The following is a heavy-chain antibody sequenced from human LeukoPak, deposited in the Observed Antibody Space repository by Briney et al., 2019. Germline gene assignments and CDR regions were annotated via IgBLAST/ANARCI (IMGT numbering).Heavy chain of an antibody. J-gene: IGHJ4*02. Sequence: GGSLRLSCAASGFTVSSNYMSWVRQAPGKGLEWVLVIYSGGSTYYADSVKGRFTISRDNSKNTLYLQMNSLRAEDTAVYYCARDQRTAADYWGQGTLVTVSS. V-gene: IGHV3-53*05. CDR3: ARDQRTAADY. D-gene: IGHD6-13*01. CDR1: GFTVSSNY. CDR2: IYSGGST.